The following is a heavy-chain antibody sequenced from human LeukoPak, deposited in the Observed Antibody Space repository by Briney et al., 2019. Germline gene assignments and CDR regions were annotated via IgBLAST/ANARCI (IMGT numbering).Heavy chain of an antibody. Sequence: SETLSLTCTVSGGSISSYYWSWIRQPPGKGLEGIGYIYYSGSTNYNPSLKSRVTISVDTSKNQFSLKLSSVTAAETAVYYCARGLDYGDEPYYFDYWGQGTLVTVSS. J-gene: IGHJ4*02. D-gene: IGHD4-17*01. V-gene: IGHV4-59*01. CDR3: ARGLDYGDEPYYFDY. CDR2: IYYSGST. CDR1: GGSISSYY.